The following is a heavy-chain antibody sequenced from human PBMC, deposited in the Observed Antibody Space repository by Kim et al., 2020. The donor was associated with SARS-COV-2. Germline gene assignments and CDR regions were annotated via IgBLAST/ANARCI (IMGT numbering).Heavy chain of an antibody. D-gene: IGHD6-25*01. CDR2: SST. V-gene: IGHV3-74*01. Sequence: SSTSYADSVKGRFTISRDNAKNTLYLQMNSLRAEDTAVYYCARGSGGYDYWGQGTLVTVSS. CDR3: ARGSGGYDY. J-gene: IGHJ4*02.